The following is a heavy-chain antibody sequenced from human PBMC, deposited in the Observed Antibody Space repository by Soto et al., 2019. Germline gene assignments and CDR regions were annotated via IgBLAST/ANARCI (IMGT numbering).Heavy chain of an antibody. CDR3: ARDGNIGDTPKFGP. V-gene: IGHV1-2*04. J-gene: IGHJ5*02. D-gene: IGHD4-17*01. Sequence: ASVKVSCKASGYTFTGYYMHWVRQAPGQGLEWMGWINPNSGGTNYAQKFQGWVTMTRDTSISTAYMELSRLRSDDTAVYYCARDGNIGDTPKFGPWGQGTLVTVSS. CDR2: INPNSGGT. CDR1: GYTFTGYY.